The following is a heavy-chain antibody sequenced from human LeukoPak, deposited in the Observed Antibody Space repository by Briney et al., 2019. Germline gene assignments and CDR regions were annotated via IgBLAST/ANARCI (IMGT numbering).Heavy chain of an antibody. J-gene: IGHJ4*02. CDR2: IYYSGST. CDR3: AAPRDGYNLGY. CDR1: GDSITSYY. V-gene: IGHV4-59*08. Sequence: SENLSLTCTVSGDSITSYYWNWIRQPPGTGLEWIGYIYYSGSTNYNPSLKSRVTISVDTSKNQFSLKLSSVTAADTAVYYCAAPRDGYNLGYWGRGTLVTVSS. D-gene: IGHD5-24*01.